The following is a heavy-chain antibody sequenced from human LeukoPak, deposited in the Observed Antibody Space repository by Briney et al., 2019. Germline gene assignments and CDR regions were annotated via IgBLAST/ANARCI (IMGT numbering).Heavy chain of an antibody. D-gene: IGHD4-17*01. V-gene: IGHV1-2*02. CDR3: ARDQDDYVDQYGMDV. CDR1: GYTFTGYY. CDR2: INPNSGGT. J-gene: IGHJ6*02. Sequence: ASVKVSCKASGYTFTGYYMHWVRQAPGQGVEWMGWINPNSGGTNYAQKFQGRVTMTRDTSISTAYMELSRLRSDDTAVYYCARDQDDYVDQYGMDVWGQGTTVTVSS.